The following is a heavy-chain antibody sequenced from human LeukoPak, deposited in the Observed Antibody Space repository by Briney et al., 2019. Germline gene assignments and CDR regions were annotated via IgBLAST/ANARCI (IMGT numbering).Heavy chain of an antibody. CDR3: ARGLGYCSGGACSV. Sequence: GGSLRLSCAASGFTFSSFWMHWVRQAPGKGLVWVSRINTDGSSTNYADSVKGRFTIPRDNAKNTLFLQMNSLRADDTAVYYCARGLGYCSGGACSVWGQGTLVTVSS. D-gene: IGHD2-15*01. J-gene: IGHJ4*02. CDR2: INTDGSST. V-gene: IGHV3-74*01. CDR1: GFTFSSFW.